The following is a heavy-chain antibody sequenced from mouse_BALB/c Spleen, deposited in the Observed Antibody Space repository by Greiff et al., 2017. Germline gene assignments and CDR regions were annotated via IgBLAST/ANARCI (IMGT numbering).Heavy chain of an antibody. J-gene: IGHJ1*01. CDR3: ARHKDYGSSYWYFDV. D-gene: IGHD1-1*01. Sequence: DVMLVESGGGLVKPGGSLKLSCAASGFTFSSYAMSWVRQTPEKRLEWVATISSGGSYTYYPDSVKGRFTISRDNAKNTLYLQMSSLRSEDTAMYYCARHKDYGSSYWYFDVWGAGTTVTVSS. CDR1: GFTFSSYA. V-gene: IGHV5-9-3*01. CDR2: ISSGGSYT.